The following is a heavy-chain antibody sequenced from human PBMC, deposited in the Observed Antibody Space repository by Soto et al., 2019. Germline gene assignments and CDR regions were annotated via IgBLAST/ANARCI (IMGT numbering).Heavy chain of an antibody. D-gene: IGHD2-2*01. J-gene: IGHJ6*02. V-gene: IGHV3-30*18. CDR3: AKAHCSSTSCYYYGMDG. Sequence: PGGSRRLSWAASAFTFSSYGMHWVRQPPGKGLEWVAVISYDGSNKYYADSVKGRFTISRDNSKNTLYLQMNSLRAEDTAVYYCAKAHCSSTSCYYYGMDGRGQGTTVTVSS. CDR2: ISYDGSNK. CDR1: AFTFSSYG.